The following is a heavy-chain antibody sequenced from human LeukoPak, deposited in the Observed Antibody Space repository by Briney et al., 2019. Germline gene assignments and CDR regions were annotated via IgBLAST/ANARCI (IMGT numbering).Heavy chain of an antibody. CDR1: GFLFSNAW. D-gene: IGHD4-23*01. Sequence: GGSLRLSCAGSGFLFSNAWMSWVRQAPGKGLEWVSAISGSGGSTYYADSVKGRFTISRDNSKNTLYLQMNSLRAEDTAVYYCAKDMTTVVTTLFDYWGQGTLVTVSS. CDR3: AKDMTTVVTTLFDY. J-gene: IGHJ4*02. CDR2: ISGSGGST. V-gene: IGHV3-23*01.